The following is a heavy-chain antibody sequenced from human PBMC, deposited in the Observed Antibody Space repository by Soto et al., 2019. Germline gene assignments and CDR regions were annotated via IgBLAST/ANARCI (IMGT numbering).Heavy chain of an antibody. CDR3: ARDYYDSSGYYYYYYGMDV. Sequence: GASVKVSCKASGYTFTGYYMHWVRQAPGQGLEWMGWISAYNGNTNYAQKLQGRVTMTTDTSTSTAYMELRSLRSDDTAVYYCARDYYDSSGYYYYYYGMDVWGQGTTVTVSS. CDR2: ISAYNGNT. CDR1: GYTFTGYY. V-gene: IGHV1-18*04. D-gene: IGHD3-22*01. J-gene: IGHJ6*02.